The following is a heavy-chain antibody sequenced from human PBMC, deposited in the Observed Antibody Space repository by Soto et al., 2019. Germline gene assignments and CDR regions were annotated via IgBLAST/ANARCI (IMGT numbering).Heavy chain of an antibody. Sequence: SVKVSCKASGGTFSSYAISWVRQAPGQGLEWMGGIIPIFGTANYAQKFQGRVTITADKSTSTAYMELSSLRSEDTAVYYCAREGAAAGPLGYWGQGTLVTVSS. V-gene: IGHV1-69*06. D-gene: IGHD6-13*01. J-gene: IGHJ4*02. CDR3: AREGAAAGPLGY. CDR2: IIPIFGTA. CDR1: GGTFSSYA.